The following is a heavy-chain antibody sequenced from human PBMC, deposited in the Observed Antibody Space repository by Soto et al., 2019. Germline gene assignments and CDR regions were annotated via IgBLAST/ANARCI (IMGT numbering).Heavy chain of an antibody. CDR3: TTGYSSSSYYYYGMDV. Sequence: GGSLRLSCAASGFTFSSACMSWVRQAPGKGLEWVGRIKSKTDGGTTDYAAPVKGRFTISRDDSKNTLYLQMNSLKTEDTAVYYCTTGYSSSSYYYYGMDVWGQGTTVTVSS. D-gene: IGHD6-6*01. V-gene: IGHV3-15*01. CDR2: IKSKTDGGTT. CDR1: GFTFSSAC. J-gene: IGHJ6*02.